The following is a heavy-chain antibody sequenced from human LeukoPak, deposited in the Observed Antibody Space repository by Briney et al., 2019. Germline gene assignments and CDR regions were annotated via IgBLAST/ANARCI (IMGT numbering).Heavy chain of an antibody. CDR2: IIPIFGTA. J-gene: IGHJ4*02. CDR1: GGTFSSYA. Sequence: SVKVSCKASGGTFSSYAISWVRQAPGQGLEWMGGIIPIFGTANYAQKFQGRVTITADESTSTAYMELSSLRSEDTAVYYCARSLGIAAAGTFDYWGQGTLVTVSS. CDR3: ARSLGIAAAGTFDY. V-gene: IGHV1-69*13. D-gene: IGHD6-13*01.